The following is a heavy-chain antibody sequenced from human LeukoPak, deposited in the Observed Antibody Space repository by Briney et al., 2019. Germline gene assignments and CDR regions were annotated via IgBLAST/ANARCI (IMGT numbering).Heavy chain of an antibody. J-gene: IGHJ4*02. D-gene: IGHD6-19*01. CDR1: GGSISSSSYY. CDR2: IYYSGST. CDR3: ARDGAVAGIAY. Sequence: SETLSLTCTVSGGSISSSSYYWGWIRQPPGKGLEWIGSIYYSGSTYYNPSLKSRVTISVDTSKNQFSLKLSSVTAADTAVYYCARDGAVAGIAYWGQGTLVTVSS. V-gene: IGHV4-39*07.